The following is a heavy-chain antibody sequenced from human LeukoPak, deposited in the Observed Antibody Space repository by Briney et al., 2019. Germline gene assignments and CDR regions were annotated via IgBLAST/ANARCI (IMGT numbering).Heavy chain of an antibody. V-gene: IGHV4-39*01. J-gene: IGHJ4*02. Sequence: SETLSLTCTVSGGSISSSSYYWGWIRQPPGKGLEWIGSIYYSGSTYYNPSLKSRVTISVDTSKNQFSLKLSSVTAADTAVYYCARHGRFLEWLPFDYWGQGTLVTVPS. CDR2: IYYSGST. CDR3: ARHGRFLEWLPFDY. CDR1: GGSISSSSYY. D-gene: IGHD3-3*01.